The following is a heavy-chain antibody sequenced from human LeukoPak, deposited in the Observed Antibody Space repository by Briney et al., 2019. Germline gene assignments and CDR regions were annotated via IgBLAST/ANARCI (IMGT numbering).Heavy chain of an antibody. CDR2: IYYTGST. V-gene: IGHV4-59*08. CDR1: GDSINSYY. CDR3: ARHLYGEYSIIFDY. J-gene: IGHJ4*02. Sequence: KPSETLSLTCALSGDSINSYYWSWIRQPPGKGLEWIGYIYYTGSTNYNPSLQSRVTMSVDTSKNQFSLRLSSVAAADTAVYYCARHLYGEYSIIFDYWGQGIVVAVSS. D-gene: IGHD2/OR15-2a*01.